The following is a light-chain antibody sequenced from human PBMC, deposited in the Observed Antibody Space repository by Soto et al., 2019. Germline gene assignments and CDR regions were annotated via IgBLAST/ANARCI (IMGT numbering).Light chain of an antibody. CDR3: QQYSASPLK. Sequence: ATQRLSREERATRSCRASQSVANNYLAWYQQRPGQAPRLVIYDASSRATGIPDRFSASGSGTDFTLAFSILEPEDFAVYFCQQYSASPLKFGQGTKVDIK. CDR2: DAS. V-gene: IGKV3-20*01. J-gene: IGKJ1*01. CDR1: QSVANNY.